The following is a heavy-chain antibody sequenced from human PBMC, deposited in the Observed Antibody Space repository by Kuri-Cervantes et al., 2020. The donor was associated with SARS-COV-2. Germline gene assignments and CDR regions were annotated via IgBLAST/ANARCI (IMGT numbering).Heavy chain of an antibody. CDR2: INAGNGNT. J-gene: IGHJ3*02. D-gene: IGHD5-24*01. Sequence: ASVKVSCKASGYTFTGYYMHWVRQAPGQGLEWMGWINAGNGNTKYSQKFQGRVTITRDTSASTAYMELSSLRSEDTAVYYCARGSWVLDGDRLWAFDIWGQGTMVTVSS. CDR1: GYTFTGYY. V-gene: IGHV1-3*01. CDR3: ARGSWVLDGDRLWAFDI.